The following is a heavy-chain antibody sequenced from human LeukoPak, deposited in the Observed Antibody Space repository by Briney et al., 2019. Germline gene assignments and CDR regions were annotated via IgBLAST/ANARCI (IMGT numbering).Heavy chain of an antibody. CDR1: GGTFSSYA. CDR2: IIPIFGTA. D-gene: IGHD3-9*01. J-gene: IGHJ4*02. V-gene: IGHV1-69*13. CDR3: ASPKPYYDILTGLDY. Sequence: SVKVSCKASGGTFSSYAISWVRQAPGQGLEWMGGIIPIFGTANYAQKFQGRVTITADESTSTAYMDLSSLRSEDTAVYYCASPKPYYDILTGLDYWGQGTLVTVSS.